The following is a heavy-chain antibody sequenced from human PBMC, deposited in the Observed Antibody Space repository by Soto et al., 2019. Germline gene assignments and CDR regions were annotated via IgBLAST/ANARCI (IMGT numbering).Heavy chain of an antibody. CDR2: INPDSGGT. CDR1: GYTFTGYY. CDR3: ATQRGKAIFGTLDY. J-gene: IGHJ4*02. V-gene: IGHV1-2*04. D-gene: IGHD3-3*01. Sequence: GASVKVSCKASGYTFTGYYMHWVRQAPGQGLEWMGWINPDSGGTNYAQNFQGWVTMTRDTSITTAYMELSRLRSDDTAVYYCATQRGKAIFGTLDYWGQGTLVTVYS.